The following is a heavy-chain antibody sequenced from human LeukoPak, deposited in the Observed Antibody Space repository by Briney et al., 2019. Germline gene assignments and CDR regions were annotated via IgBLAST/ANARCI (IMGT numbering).Heavy chain of an antibody. D-gene: IGHD3-10*01. Sequence: VASVKVSCKASGYTFTGYYMRWVRQAPGQGLEWMGWINPNTGGTNYAQKFQGRVTMTRDTSISTAYMELSRLRSDDTAVYYCARDFGELFGMDVWGKGTTVTVSS. CDR1: GYTFTGYY. J-gene: IGHJ6*04. CDR2: INPNTGGT. V-gene: IGHV1-2*02. CDR3: ARDFGELFGMDV.